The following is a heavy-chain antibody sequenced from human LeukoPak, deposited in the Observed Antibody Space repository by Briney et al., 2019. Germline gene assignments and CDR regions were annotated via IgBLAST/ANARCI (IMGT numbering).Heavy chain of an antibody. J-gene: IGHJ6*03. V-gene: IGHV4-61*02. CDR2: MYTSGST. Sequence: SQTLSLTCTVSGGSISSGSYQWSWIRQPAGKGLEWIGRMYTSGSTNYNPTLKSRVTISVDTSKNHFSLRLSSVTAADTAVYYCAGSRYGSTSTNYFVDVWGKGTTVTVSS. CDR3: AGSRYGSTSTNYFVDV. D-gene: IGHD2-2*01. CDR1: GGSISSGSYQ.